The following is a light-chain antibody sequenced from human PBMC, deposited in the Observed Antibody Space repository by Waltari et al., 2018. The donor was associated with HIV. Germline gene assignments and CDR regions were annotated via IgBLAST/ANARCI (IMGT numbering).Light chain of an antibody. V-gene: IGKV1-27*01. Sequence: DIQMTQSPSSLSASVGDRVTNTCRASQGVNNYLAWYQQRPGTVPKLLIYAASTLRSGVPSRFSGSGSGTDFTLTISSLQPEDVATYYCQKYDGAPWTFGQGTKVEV. J-gene: IGKJ1*01. CDR2: AAS. CDR1: QGVNNY. CDR3: QKYDGAPWT.